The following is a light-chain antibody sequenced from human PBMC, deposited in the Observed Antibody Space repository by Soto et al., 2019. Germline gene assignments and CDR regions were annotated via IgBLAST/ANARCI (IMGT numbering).Light chain of an antibody. CDR1: LSVSSN. CDR2: GAS. CDR3: QQYNNWPPWT. J-gene: IGKJ1*01. Sequence: SMSACTGKRSIFFCSASLSVSSNLAWYQQKPGQAPRLLIYGASTRATGIPVRFSGSGSGTDFSLTISSLQSEYFAVFFCQQYNNWPPWTFGQGTKVDIK. V-gene: IGKV3-15*01.